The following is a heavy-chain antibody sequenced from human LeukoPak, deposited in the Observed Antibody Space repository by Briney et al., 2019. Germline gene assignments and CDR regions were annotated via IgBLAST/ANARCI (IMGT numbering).Heavy chain of an antibody. J-gene: IGHJ6*02. CDR2: ISYDGSNQ. V-gene: IGHV3-30*18. CDR3: AKNRVATTGTYSMDV. CDR1: GFTFDNYA. D-gene: IGHD5-12*01. Sequence: GGFLRLSCAASGFTFDNYAIHWVRQAPGKGLEWVAVISYDGSNQYYPDSVKGRFTISRDNSKNVLYLQMNSLRAEDTAVYYCAKNRVATTGTYSMDVWGQGTTVTVSS.